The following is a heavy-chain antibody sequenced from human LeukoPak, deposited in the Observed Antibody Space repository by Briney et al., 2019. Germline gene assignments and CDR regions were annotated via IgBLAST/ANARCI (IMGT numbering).Heavy chain of an antibody. CDR1: GGSFSGYY. V-gene: IGHV4-34*01. J-gene: IGHJ6*03. Sequence: SETLSLTCAVYGGSFSGYYWSWFRQPPGKGLEWIGEINHSGSTNYNPSLKSRVTISVDTSKNQFSLKLSSVTAADTAVYYCARGQSGYSYGYYYYYYMDVWGKGTTVTVSS. CDR2: INHSGST. D-gene: IGHD5-18*01. CDR3: ARGQSGYSYGYYYYYYMDV.